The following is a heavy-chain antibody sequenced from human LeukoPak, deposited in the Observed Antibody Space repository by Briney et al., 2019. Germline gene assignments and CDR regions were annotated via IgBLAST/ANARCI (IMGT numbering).Heavy chain of an antibody. CDR3: ARDSHDFWRGTKNWFDP. J-gene: IGHJ5*02. V-gene: IGHV4-4*07. Sequence: PSETLSLTCTVSGGPISSYYWSWIRQPAGKGLEWIGRIYTSGSTNYNPSLKSRVTMSVDTSKNQFSLKLSSVTAADTAVYYCARDSHDFWRGTKNWFDPWGQGTLVTVSS. CDR2: IYTSGST. D-gene: IGHD3-3*01. CDR1: GGPISSYY.